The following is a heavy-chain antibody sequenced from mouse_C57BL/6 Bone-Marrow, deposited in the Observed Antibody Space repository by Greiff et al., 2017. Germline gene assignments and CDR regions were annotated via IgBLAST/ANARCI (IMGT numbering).Heavy chain of an antibody. V-gene: IGHV1-81*01. Sequence: LQESGAELARPGASVKLSCKASGYTFTSYGISWVKQRTGQGLEWIGEIYPRSGNTYYNEKFKGKATLTADKSSSTAYMELRSLTSEDSAVYFCARGRRYDYDPSWFAYWGQGTLVTVSA. CDR2: IYPRSGNT. CDR1: GYTFTSYG. J-gene: IGHJ3*01. D-gene: IGHD2-4*01. CDR3: ARGRRYDYDPSWFAY.